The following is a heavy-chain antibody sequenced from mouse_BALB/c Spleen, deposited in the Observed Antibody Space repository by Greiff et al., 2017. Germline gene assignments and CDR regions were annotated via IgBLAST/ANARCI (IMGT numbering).Heavy chain of an antibody. V-gene: IGHV5-17*02. J-gene: IGHJ4*01. D-gene: IGHD2-4*01. Sequence: EVQLQESGGGLVQPGGSRKLSCAASGFTFSSFGMHWVRQAPEKGLEWVAYISSGSSTIYYADTVKGRFTISRDNPKNTLFLQMTSLRSEDTAMYYCARSCDYDHYAMDYWGQGTSVTVSS. CDR2: ISSGSSTI. CDR3: ARSCDYDHYAMDY. CDR1: GFTFSSFG.